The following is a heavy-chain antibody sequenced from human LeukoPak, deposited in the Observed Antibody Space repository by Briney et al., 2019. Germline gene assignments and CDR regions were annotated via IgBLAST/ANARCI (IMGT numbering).Heavy chain of an antibody. V-gene: IGHV3-7*01. J-gene: IGHJ6*02. CDR3: ARYCGGDCYGMDV. Sequence: GALRLSCTASGFIFSSYWMSWVRQAPGKGLEWVANIKQDGSEKDYVDSAKGRFTISRDNPKNSLHLQMNSLRAEDTAVYYCARYCGGDCYGMDVWGQGTTVTVSS. CDR1: GFIFSSYW. CDR2: IKQDGSEK. D-gene: IGHD2-21*02.